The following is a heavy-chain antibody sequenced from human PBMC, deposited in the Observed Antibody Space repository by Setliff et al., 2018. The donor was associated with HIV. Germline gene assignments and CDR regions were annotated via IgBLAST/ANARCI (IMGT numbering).Heavy chain of an antibody. CDR2: IYHSGNT. J-gene: IGHJ3*02. D-gene: IGHD2-21*02. CDR3: ARGQGCGGGCHYAFEM. V-gene: IGHV4-38-2*02. CDR1: GDSISSDFH. Sequence: ETLSLTCTVSGDSISSDFHWGWIRQPPGKGLEWIGSIYHSGNTYYMPSLQSRVTISVDMSKNQFSLNLNSVTAADTAVYYCARGQGCGGGCHYAFEMWGQGTMVTVSS.